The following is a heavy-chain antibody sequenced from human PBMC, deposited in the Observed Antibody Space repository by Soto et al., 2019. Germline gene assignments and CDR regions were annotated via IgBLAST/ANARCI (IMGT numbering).Heavy chain of an antibody. Sequence: SQTLSLTCAISVDSVSSNSAAWNWIRQSPSRGLEWLGRTYYRSKWYNDYAVSVKSRITINPDTSKNHFSLQLKSVTPEDTALYYCASLAPGGSGGGGDYWGQGTLVTAPQ. V-gene: IGHV6-1*01. CDR2: TYYRSKWYN. J-gene: IGHJ4*02. CDR3: ASLAPGGSGGGGDY. CDR1: VDSVSSNSAA. D-gene: IGHD6-19*01.